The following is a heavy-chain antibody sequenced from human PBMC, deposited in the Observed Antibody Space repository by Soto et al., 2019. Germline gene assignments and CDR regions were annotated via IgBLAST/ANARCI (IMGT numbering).Heavy chain of an antibody. CDR3: ARDPHYYDSSGLGRWRWFDP. D-gene: IGHD3-22*01. CDR2: ISAYNGNT. V-gene: IGHV1-18*01. J-gene: IGHJ5*02. CDR1: GYTFTSYG. Sequence: ASVKVSCKASGYTFTSYGISWVRQAPGQGLEWMGWISAYNGNTNYAQKLQGRVTMTTDTSTNTAYMELRGLRSDDTAVYYCARDPHYYDSSGLGRWRWFDPWGQGTLVTVSS.